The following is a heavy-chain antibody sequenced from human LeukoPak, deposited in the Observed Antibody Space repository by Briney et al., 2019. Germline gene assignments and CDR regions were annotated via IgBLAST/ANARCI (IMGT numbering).Heavy chain of an antibody. CDR2: ISCHNGDT. Sequence: GASVKVSCKASGGTFSSYAISWVRQAPGQGLEWVGWISCHNGDTRYAQNFQGRVTVTKDTSTSTVYMEVRSLRSDDTAVYFCARDGGTAGYSSGSDYWGQGTLVTVSS. D-gene: IGHD5-18*01. V-gene: IGHV1-18*01. J-gene: IGHJ4*02. CDR3: ARDGGTAGYSSGSDY. CDR1: GGTFSSYA.